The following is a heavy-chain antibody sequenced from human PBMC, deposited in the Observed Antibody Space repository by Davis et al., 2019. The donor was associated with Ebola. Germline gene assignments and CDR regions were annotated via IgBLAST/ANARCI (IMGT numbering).Heavy chain of an antibody. CDR3: ARLGDSSEDI. CDR1: GYSFTSYW. J-gene: IGHJ3*02. D-gene: IGHD3-22*01. V-gene: IGHV5-10-1*01. Sequence: PGGSLRLSCKGSGYSFTSYWISWVRQLPGKGLEWMGRIDPSDSYTNYSPSFQGHVTISADKSISTAYLQWSSLKASDTAMYYCARLGDSSEDIWGQGTMVTVSS. CDR2: IDPSDSYT.